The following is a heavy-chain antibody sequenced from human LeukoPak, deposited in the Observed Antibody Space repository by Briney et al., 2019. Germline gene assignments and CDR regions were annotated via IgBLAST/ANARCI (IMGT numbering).Heavy chain of an antibody. V-gene: IGHV4-59*01. Sequence: SETLSLTCTVSGGSISSDYWSWIRQPPGKGLEWIGYIYYSGSTNYNPSLKSRVTISVDTSKNQFSLKLSSVTAADTAVYYCARDGLGGIAAAGMGAFDIWGQGTMVTVSS. CDR2: IYYSGST. CDR3: ARDGLGGIAAAGMGAFDI. D-gene: IGHD6-13*01. CDR1: GGSISSDY. J-gene: IGHJ3*02.